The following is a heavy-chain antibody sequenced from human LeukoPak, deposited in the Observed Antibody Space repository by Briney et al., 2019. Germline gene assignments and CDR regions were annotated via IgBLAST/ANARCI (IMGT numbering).Heavy chain of an antibody. V-gene: IGHV3-21*01. J-gene: IGHJ3*02. D-gene: IGHD2-21*02. Sequence: GGSLRLSCAASGFTFSSYSMNWVRQAPGKGLEWVSSISSSSSYIYYADSVKGRFIISRDNAKNSVYLQMNSLRAEDTAVYYCAVYCGCDCYPWEQSAFDIWGQGTMVTVSS. CDR1: GFTFSSYS. CDR2: ISSSSSYI. CDR3: AVYCGCDCYPWEQSAFDI.